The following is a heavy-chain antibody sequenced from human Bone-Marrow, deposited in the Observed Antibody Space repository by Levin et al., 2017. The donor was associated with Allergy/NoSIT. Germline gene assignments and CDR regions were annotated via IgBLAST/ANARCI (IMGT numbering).Heavy chain of an antibody. V-gene: IGHV1-18*01. D-gene: IGHD3-9*01. J-gene: IGHJ4*02. CDR3: ARARVDILTGLYYFDY. Sequence: ASVKVSCKASGYTFTSYGISWVRQAPGQGLEWMGWISAYNGNTNYAQKLQGRVTMTTDTSTSTAYMELRSLRSDDTAVYYCARARVDILTGLYYFDYWGQGTLVTVSS. CDR1: GYTFTSYG. CDR2: ISAYNGNT.